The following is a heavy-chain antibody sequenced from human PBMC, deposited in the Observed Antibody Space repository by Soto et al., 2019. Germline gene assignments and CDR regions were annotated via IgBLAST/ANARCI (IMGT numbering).Heavy chain of an antibody. D-gene: IGHD3-10*01. CDR3: ARVEAYGSGSYYNDY. J-gene: IGHJ4*02. V-gene: IGHV1-18*01. CDR1: GYTFTSYG. Sequence: QVQLVQSGAEVKKPGASVKVSCKASGYTFTSYGISWVRQAPGQGLEWMGWISAYNGNTNYAQKLPGRVTRTTDTATSTAYMELRSLRSDDTAVYYCARVEAYGSGSYYNDYWGQGTLVTVSS. CDR2: ISAYNGNT.